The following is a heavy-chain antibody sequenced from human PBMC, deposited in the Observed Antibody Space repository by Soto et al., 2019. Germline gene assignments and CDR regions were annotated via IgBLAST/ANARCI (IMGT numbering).Heavy chain of an antibody. D-gene: IGHD3-10*01. Sequence: QVQLVQSGAEMKKPGSSVKVSCQSSGGTFNTYAMNWVRQAPGQGPEWMGDICPMFGAANYAAKFQGRVTITADESTRTSYMPLSSLTSEDTALYFCAREVQVHTPAFVYWGQGTLVTVSS. CDR3: AREVQVHTPAFVY. V-gene: IGHV1-69*19. J-gene: IGHJ4*02. CDR2: ICPMFGAA. CDR1: GGTFNTYA.